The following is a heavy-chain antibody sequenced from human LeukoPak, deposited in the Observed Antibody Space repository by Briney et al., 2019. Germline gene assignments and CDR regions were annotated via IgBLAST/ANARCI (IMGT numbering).Heavy chain of an antibody. CDR2: ISYDGSNK. Sequence: GGSPRLSCAASGFTFSSYGMHWVRQAPGKGLEWVALISYDGSNKYYADSVKGRFTISRDNSKNALYLQMNSLRAEDTAVYYCSTYYDFWSGYFSFDYWGQGTLVTVSS. J-gene: IGHJ4*02. D-gene: IGHD3-3*01. V-gene: IGHV3-30*03. CDR1: GFTFSSYG. CDR3: STYYDFWSGYFSFDY.